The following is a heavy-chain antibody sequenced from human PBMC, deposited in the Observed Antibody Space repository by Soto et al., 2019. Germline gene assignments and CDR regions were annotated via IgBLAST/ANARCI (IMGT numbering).Heavy chain of an antibody. D-gene: IGHD3-22*01. CDR3: AGDRLPYYYDSSGYYYEDY. CDR2: ISAYNGNT. V-gene: IGHV1-18*04. J-gene: IGHJ4*02. Sequence: QVQLVQSGAEVKKPGASVKVSCQASGYTFTSYGISWVRQAPGQGLEWMGWISAYNGNTNYAQKLQGRVTMTTDTSTSRAYMELRSLRSDDTAVYYCAGDRLPYYYDSSGYYYEDYWGQGTLVTVSS. CDR1: GYTFTSYG.